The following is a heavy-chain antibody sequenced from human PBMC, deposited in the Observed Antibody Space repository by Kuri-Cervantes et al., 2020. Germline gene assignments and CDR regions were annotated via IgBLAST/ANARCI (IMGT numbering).Heavy chain of an antibody. J-gene: IGHJ6*04. CDR2: INHGGAS. V-gene: IGHV4-34*01. Sequence: GSLRLSCAVYGGSFSGYYWSWIRQPPGGGLEWIGEINHGGASNYNPSLKNRVSMSVDTSTTHFSLKMNSVTAADTSVYYCSRRGILDGGLDIWGEGTAVTVSS. CDR3: SRRGILDGGLDI. CDR1: GGSFSGYY. D-gene: IGHD2-15*01.